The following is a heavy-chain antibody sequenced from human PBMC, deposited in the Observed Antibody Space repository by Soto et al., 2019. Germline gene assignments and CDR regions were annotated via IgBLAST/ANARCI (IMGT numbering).Heavy chain of an antibody. J-gene: IGHJ4*02. D-gene: IGHD6-13*01. CDR1: GGTFSSYA. CDR3: ARPAGPGAYYFDY. CDR2: IIPIFGTA. Sequence: QVQLVQSGAEVKKPVSSVKVSCKASGGTFSSYAISWVRQAPGQGLEWMGGIIPIFGTANYAQKFQGRVTITSDEYTSTAYMELSSLRSEDTAVYYCARPAGPGAYYFDYWGQGTLVTVSS. V-gene: IGHV1-69*01.